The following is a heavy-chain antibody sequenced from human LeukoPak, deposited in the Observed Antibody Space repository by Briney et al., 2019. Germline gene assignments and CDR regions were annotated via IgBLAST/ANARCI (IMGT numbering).Heavy chain of an antibody. D-gene: IGHD2-8*01. V-gene: IGHV1-2*06. CDR1: GYTFTGYY. CDR3: VFCTLCTNWFDP. Sequence: ASVKVSCKASGYTFTGYYMHWVRQAPGQGLEWMGRINPNSGGTNYAQKFQGRVTMTRDTSISTAYMELSRLRSDDTAVYYCVFCTLCTNWFDPWGQGTLVTVSS. CDR2: INPNSGGT. J-gene: IGHJ5*02.